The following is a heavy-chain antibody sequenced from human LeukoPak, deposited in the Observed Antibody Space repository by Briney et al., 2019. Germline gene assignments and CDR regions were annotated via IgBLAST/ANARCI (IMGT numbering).Heavy chain of an antibody. CDR3: VRELAGGYFDY. Sequence: ASVKLSCKASGHTFSNYYIHWVRQAPGQGLEWMGKINPSGGRTVYAQKFQGRVTVTRDTSTSTVYMDLSSLRSEDAAVYYCVRELAGGYFDYWGQGTLVTVSS. D-gene: IGHD3-10*01. CDR2: INPSGGRT. J-gene: IGHJ4*02. CDR1: GHTFSNYY. V-gene: IGHV1-46*01.